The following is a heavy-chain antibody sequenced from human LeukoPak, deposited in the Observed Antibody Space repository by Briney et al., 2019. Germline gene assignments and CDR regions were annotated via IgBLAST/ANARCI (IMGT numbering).Heavy chain of an antibody. J-gene: IGHJ4*02. CDR3: ARRYCNSGICYFYDY. Sequence: PSETLSLTCAVSSGNSWDWIRQPPGKRLEWIGSIFQDRNTYYNPSLKSRVIISLDTSKRQFSLNLISVTAADTAVYYCARRYCNSGICYFYDYWGQGTLVTVSS. V-gene: IGHV4-38-2*01. CDR2: IFQDRNT. D-gene: IGHD2-8*01. CDR1: SGNS.